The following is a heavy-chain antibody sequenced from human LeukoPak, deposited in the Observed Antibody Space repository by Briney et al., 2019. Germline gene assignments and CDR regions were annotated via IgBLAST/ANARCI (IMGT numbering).Heavy chain of an antibody. CDR3: ARGVWSGYYTGRARPVLFDP. V-gene: IGHV4-30-4*08. J-gene: IGHJ5*02. D-gene: IGHD3-3*01. CDR2: IYYSGST. Sequence: SETLSLTCTVSGGSISSGDYYWRWIRQPPGKGLEWIGYIYYSGSTYYNPSLKSRVTISVDTSKNQFSLKLSSVTAADTAVYYCARGVWSGYYTGRARPVLFDPWGQGTLVTVSS. CDR1: GGSISSGDYY.